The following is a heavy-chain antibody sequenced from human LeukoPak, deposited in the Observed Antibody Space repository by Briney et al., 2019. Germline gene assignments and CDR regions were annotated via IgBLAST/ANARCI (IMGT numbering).Heavy chain of an antibody. J-gene: IGHJ6*02. CDR3: ARDPPNLYDFWSGYFGAYYYYGMDV. Sequence: GGSLRLSCAASGFTFSSYAMHWVRQAPGRGLEWVAVISYDGSNKYYADSVKGRFTISRDNSKNTLCLQMNSLRAEDTAVYYCARDPPNLYDFWSGYFGAYYYYGMDVWGQGTTVTVSS. V-gene: IGHV3-30-3*01. CDR2: ISYDGSNK. CDR1: GFTFSSYA. D-gene: IGHD3-3*01.